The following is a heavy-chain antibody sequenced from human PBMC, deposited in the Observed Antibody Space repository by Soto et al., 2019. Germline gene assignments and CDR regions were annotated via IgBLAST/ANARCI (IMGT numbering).Heavy chain of an antibody. CDR2: IYYSGST. V-gene: IGHV4-39*01. J-gene: IGHJ3*02. Sequence: QLQLQESGPGLVKPSETLSLTCTVSGGSISSSSYYWGWIRQPPGKGLEWIGSIYYSGSTYYNPSLKSRVTISVDTSKNQFSLKLSSVTAADTAVYYCDAFRVVPAAKAFDIWGQGTMVTVSS. CDR1: GGSISSSSYY. CDR3: DAFRVVPAAKAFDI. D-gene: IGHD2-2*01.